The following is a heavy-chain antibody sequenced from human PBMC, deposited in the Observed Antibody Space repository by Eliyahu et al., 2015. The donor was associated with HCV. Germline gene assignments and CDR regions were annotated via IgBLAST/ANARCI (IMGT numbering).Heavy chain of an antibody. CDR2: ISWKSDSI. V-gene: IGHV3-9*01. J-gene: IGHJ5*02. CDR3: TKDGDRYFDMSDGPTVVRFGP. CDR1: GFXFXDYA. D-gene: IGHD3-9*01. Sequence: VYLVESGGGLAQPGRSLRLSCAAXGFXFXDYAMHWVRPTPGKGLEWVSGISWKSDSIAYADSVKGRFTISRDNAKNSLYLHMNSLRPEDTALYYCTKDGDRYFDMSDGPTVVRFGPWGQGTLVTVSS.